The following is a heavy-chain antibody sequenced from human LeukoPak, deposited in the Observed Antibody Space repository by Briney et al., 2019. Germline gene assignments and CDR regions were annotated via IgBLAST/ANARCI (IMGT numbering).Heavy chain of an antibody. CDR1: GGPISPYY. J-gene: IGHJ4*02. CDR2: IYYSGST. CDR3: ARWANWNLDS. Sequence: SETLSLTXTVSGGPISPYYWNWIRQSPGKGLEWIGYIYYSGSTNYNPSLKSRVTISVDTSKNQFSLKLNSVTAADTAVYYCARWANWNLDSWGQGTLVTVSS. V-gene: IGHV4-59*01. D-gene: IGHD1-1*01.